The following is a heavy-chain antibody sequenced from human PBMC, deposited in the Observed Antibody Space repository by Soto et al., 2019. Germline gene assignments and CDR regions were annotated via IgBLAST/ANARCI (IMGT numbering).Heavy chain of an antibody. J-gene: IGHJ5*02. CDR2: ISGNGRST. CDR1: GFTFSDYY. Sequence: QVQLVESGGDLVTPGGSLRLSCAASGFTFSDYYIAWIRQAPGRGLEWISFISGNGRSTRYADSVKGRFTISRDNAKNSLSLQMNSLRADDTAIYYCVRDSARTVVVPAVEGDNWSDPWGQGTLVTVSS. CDR3: VRDSARTVVVPAVEGDNWSDP. V-gene: IGHV3-11*05. D-gene: IGHD2-2*01.